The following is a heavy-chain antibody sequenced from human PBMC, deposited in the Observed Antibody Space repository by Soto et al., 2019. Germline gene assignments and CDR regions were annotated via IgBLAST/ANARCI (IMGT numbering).Heavy chain of an antibody. J-gene: IGHJ4*02. CDR2: FVPEDGET. Sequence: ASVKVSCKVSGYTLTELSMHWLRQAPGKGPEWMGGFVPEDGETIYAQKFQGRVTMTEDTSTDTAYMELSSLRSEDTAVYYCATDPVNYDSSGYYYLVHWGQGTLVTVSS. V-gene: IGHV1-24*01. D-gene: IGHD3-22*01. CDR1: GYTLTELS. CDR3: ATDPVNYDSSGYYYLVH.